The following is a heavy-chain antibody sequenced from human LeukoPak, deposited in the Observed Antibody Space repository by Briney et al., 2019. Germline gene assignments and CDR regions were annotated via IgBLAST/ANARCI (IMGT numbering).Heavy chain of an antibody. CDR2: INWNGGST. V-gene: IGHV3-20*04. J-gene: IGHJ6*03. D-gene: IGHD3-3*01. CDR1: GFTFHDYR. Sequence: GGSLRLSCAASGFTFHDYRMSWVRQAPGKGLEGVSGINWNGGSTLYADSVKGRFPISRDNAKNSLYLQMNSRRAEDTALYYCARSWGLESGYPYYYYMDVWGKGTTVTVSS. CDR3: ARSWGLESGYPYYYYMDV.